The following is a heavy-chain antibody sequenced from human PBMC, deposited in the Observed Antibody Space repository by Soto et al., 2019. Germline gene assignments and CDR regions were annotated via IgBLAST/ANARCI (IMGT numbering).Heavy chain of an antibody. J-gene: IGHJ3*02. CDR3: ARERDMERLRMSFDI. CDR1: GFTFSSYG. V-gene: IGHV3-33*01. Sequence: GGSLRLSCAASGFTFSSYGMHWVRQAPGKGLEWVAVIWYDGSNKYYADSVKGRFTISRDNSKNTLYLQMNSLRAEDTAVYYCARERDMERLRMSFDIWGQGTMVTVSS. CDR2: IWYDGSNK. D-gene: IGHD1-1*01.